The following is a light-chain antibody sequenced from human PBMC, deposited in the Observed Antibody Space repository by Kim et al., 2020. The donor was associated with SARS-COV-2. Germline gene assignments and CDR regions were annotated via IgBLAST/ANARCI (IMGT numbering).Light chain of an antibody. CDR2: EVT. J-gene: IGLJ3*02. CDR3: SSYAGRNIWV. V-gene: IGLV2-8*01. CDR1: PNDIGRYDY. Sequence: GQSVTVSCTGSPNDIGRYDYVAWYQQHPGTVPKLLIFEVTKRPSGVPDRFAGSKSANTAPLIVSGLQAEDEAHYFCSSYAGRNIWVFGGGTRLTVL.